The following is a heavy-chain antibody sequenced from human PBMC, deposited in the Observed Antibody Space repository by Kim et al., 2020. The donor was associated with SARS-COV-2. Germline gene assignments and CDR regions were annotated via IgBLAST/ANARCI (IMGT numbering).Heavy chain of an antibody. CDR2: ITGRDGST. D-gene: IGHD2-2*01. CDR1: GFSFSTYD. Sequence: GGSLRLSCAASGFSFSTYDMSWVRQAPEKGLEWVSAITGRDGSTFYADSVKGRFIISRDNSRNTLFLQLNSLRAEETALYYCARESSRRADYWGQGTLVT. V-gene: IGHV3-23*01. J-gene: IGHJ4*02. CDR3: ARESSRRADY.